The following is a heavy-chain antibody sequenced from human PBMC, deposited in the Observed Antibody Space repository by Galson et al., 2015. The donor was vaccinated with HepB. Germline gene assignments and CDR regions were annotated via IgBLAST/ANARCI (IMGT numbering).Heavy chain of an antibody. CDR2: TYYRSKWYN. J-gene: IGHJ4*02. CDR3: ARSSRSASHSSSSTPIDY. D-gene: IGHD6-13*01. V-gene: IGHV6-1*01. Sequence: CAISGDSVSSNSAAWNWIRQSPSRGLEWLGRTYYRSKWYNDYAVSVKSRITINTDTSKNQFSLQLDSVTPEDTAVYYCARSSRSASHSSSSTPIDYWGQGTLVTVSS. CDR1: GDSVSSNSAA.